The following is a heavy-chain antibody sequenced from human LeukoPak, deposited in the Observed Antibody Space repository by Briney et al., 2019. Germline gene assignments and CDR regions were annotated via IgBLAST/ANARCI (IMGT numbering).Heavy chain of an antibody. CDR1: GGSISSYY. CDR3: AREGCQFFDY. V-gene: IGHV4-59*01. Sequence: PSETLSLTCTVSGGSISSYYWSWIRQPPGKGLEWIGYIYYSGSTNYNPSLKSRVTISVDTSKNQFSLKLSSVTAADTAVYYCAREGCQFFDYWGQGTLVTVSS. D-gene: IGHD4/OR15-4a*01. J-gene: IGHJ4*02. CDR2: IYYSGST.